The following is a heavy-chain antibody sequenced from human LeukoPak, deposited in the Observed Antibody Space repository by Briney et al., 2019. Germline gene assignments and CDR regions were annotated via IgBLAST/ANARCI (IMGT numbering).Heavy chain of an antibody. Sequence: ASVKVSCKASGGTFSSYAISWVRQAPGQGLEWMGWISAYNGNTNYAQKLQGRVTMTTDTSTSTAYMELRSLRSDDTAVYYCARGEFYDSSGYFDYWGQGTLVTVSS. CDR3: ARGEFYDSSGYFDY. CDR2: ISAYNGNT. J-gene: IGHJ4*02. CDR1: GGTFSSYA. V-gene: IGHV1-18*01. D-gene: IGHD3-22*01.